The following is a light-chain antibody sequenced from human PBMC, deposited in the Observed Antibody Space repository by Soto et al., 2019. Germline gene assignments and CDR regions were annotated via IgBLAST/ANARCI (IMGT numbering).Light chain of an antibody. Sequence: DIQMTQSPSSLSASVGDRVTITCRASQDLDRWLAWYQQKPGEAPKVLIYAASNLRSGVPSRFSGSGSGADFSLTIISLQPEDVATYYCKQSRSFPLTFGGGTKVEIK. CDR3: KQSRSFPLT. V-gene: IGKV1-12*01. CDR2: AAS. CDR1: QDLDRW. J-gene: IGKJ4*01.